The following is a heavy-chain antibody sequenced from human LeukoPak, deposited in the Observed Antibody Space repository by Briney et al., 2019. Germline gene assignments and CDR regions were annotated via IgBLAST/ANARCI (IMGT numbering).Heavy chain of an antibody. CDR1: GYTFTGYY. CDR3: ARDSTSGGYYSYYYYYMDV. D-gene: IGHD3-22*01. V-gene: IGHV1-2*06. CDR2: INPNSGGT. Sequence: ASVKVSCKASGYTFTGYYMHWVRQAPGQGLEWMGRINPNSGGTNYAQKFQGRVTMTRDMSTSTVYMELSSLRSEDTAVYYCARDSTSGGYYSYYYYYMDVWGKGTTVTVSS. J-gene: IGHJ6*03.